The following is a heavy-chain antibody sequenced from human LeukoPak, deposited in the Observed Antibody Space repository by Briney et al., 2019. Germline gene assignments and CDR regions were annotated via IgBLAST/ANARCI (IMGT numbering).Heavy chain of an antibody. V-gene: IGHV1-2*02. CDR3: ARGWIAVAVYWFDP. CDR2: INPNSGGT. J-gene: IGHJ5*02. CDR1: GYTFTGYY. Sequence: GASVKVSCKASGYTFTGYYMHWVRQAPGQGLEWMGWINPNSGGTNYAQKFQGRVTMTRDTSISTAYMELSRLRSDDTAVHYCARGWIAVAVYWFDPWGQGTLVTVSS. D-gene: IGHD6-19*01.